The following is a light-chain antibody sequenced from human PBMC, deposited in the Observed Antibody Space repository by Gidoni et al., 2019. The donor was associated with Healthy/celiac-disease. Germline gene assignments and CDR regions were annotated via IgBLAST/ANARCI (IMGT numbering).Light chain of an antibody. CDR3: QQRSNWPWT. V-gene: IGKV3-11*01. J-gene: IGKJ1*01. CDR2: DAS. Sequence: EIVWTQSPATLSLSPGERATLSCRASQSVSSYLAWYPQKPGQAPRLLIYDASNRATGIPARFRGSGSGTDFTLTINSLEPEDFAVYYCQQRSNWPWTFGQGTKVEIK. CDR1: QSVSSY.